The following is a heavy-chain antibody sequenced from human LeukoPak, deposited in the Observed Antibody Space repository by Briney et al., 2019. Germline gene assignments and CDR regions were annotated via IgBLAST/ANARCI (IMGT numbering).Heavy chain of an antibody. CDR2: VSGSGAYT. V-gene: IGHV3-23*01. D-gene: IGHD2-2*01. J-gene: IGHJ6*02. Sequence: PGGSLRLSCAATGFTFSNYAMNWVRQAPGKGLEWVSAVSGSGAYTYYVDSVRGRFTISRDNSKNTLYLQLNSLTAEDTAVYYCAKARDIVVVPAAMWALDVWGQGTTVTVSS. CDR1: GFTFSNYA. CDR3: AKARDIVVVPAAMWALDV.